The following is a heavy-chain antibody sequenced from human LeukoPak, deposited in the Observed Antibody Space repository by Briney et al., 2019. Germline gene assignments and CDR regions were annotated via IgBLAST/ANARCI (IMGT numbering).Heavy chain of an antibody. D-gene: IGHD3-22*01. CDR2: TYYGGNT. V-gene: IGHV4-39*01. J-gene: IGHJ3*02. Sequence: PSETLSLTCTVSGGSISSSSYYWGWIRQPPGEGLGWIGSTYYGGNTYYNPSLKSRVTMSVDTSKNQFSLKLSSVTAADTAVYYCARHDSSGPYNAFDIWGQGTMVTVSS. CDR1: GGSISSSSYY. CDR3: ARHDSSGPYNAFDI.